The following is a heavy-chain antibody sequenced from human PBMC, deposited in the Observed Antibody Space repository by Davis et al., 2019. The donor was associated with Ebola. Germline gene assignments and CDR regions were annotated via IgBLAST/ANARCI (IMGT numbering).Heavy chain of an antibody. V-gene: IGHV1-18*01. Sequence: AASVKVSCKASGYTFTSYGISWVRQAPGQGLEWMGWISAYNGNTNYAQKLQGRVTMTTDTSTSTAYMELRSLRSDDTAVYYCARDRYRGVVVAANYYYYGMDVWGQGTTVTVSS. J-gene: IGHJ6*02. CDR1: GYTFTSYG. CDR3: ARDRYRGVVVAANYYYYGMDV. D-gene: IGHD2-15*01. CDR2: ISAYNGNT.